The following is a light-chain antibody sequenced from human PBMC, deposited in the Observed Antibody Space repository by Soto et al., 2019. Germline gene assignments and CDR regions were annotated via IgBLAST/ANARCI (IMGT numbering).Light chain of an antibody. CDR2: WAS. V-gene: IGKV4-1*01. J-gene: IGKJ4*01. Sequence: DIVMTQSPDSLAVSLGERATINCKSSQSVLYSSNNKNYLAWYQQTPGQPPKLLIYWASTRESGVPDRFSGSGSGTDFTLTISXXXAEDVAVYYCQQYYTTPLTFGGGTKVEIK. CDR3: QQYYTTPLT. CDR1: QSVLYSSNNKNY.